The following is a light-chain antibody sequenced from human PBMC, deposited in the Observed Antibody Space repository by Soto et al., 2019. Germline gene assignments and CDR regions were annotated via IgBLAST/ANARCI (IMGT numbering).Light chain of an antibody. CDR1: SSNIGDNY. CDR2: EVN. V-gene: IGLV2-14*01. J-gene: IGLJ3*02. CDR3: SSWTSSTTQV. Sequence: QSVLTQPPSASGTPGQRVTISCSGSSSNIGDNYVYWYQQHPGKAPKLMIYEVNSRPSGVSNRFSGSKSGNTASLTISGLQAEDEADYYCSSWTSSTTQVLGGGTKLTVL.